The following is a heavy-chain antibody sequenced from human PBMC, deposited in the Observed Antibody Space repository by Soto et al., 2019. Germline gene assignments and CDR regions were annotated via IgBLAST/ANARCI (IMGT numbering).Heavy chain of an antibody. CDR1: GSTFSGYS. V-gene: IGHV3-48*04. Sequence: GGSLRLSXAASGSTFSGYSVNWVRQAPGKGLEWISYMSGSGDAIYYADSVKGRFTISRDNAKNSLHLEMNSLRVEDTAMYYRVRGNFYYGMDVWGQGTTVTVS. CDR3: VRGNFYYGMDV. J-gene: IGHJ6*02. CDR2: MSGSGDAI.